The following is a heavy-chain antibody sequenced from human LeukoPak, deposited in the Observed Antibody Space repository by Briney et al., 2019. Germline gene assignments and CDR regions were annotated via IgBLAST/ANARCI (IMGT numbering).Heavy chain of an antibody. CDR2: IYYSGST. CDR3: ARLFYSGTNY. J-gene: IGHJ4*02. CDR1: GGSISSSSYY. Sequence: SETLSLTCTVSGGSISSSSYYWGWIRQPPGKGLEWIGSIYYSGSTYYNPSLKSRVTTSVDTSKNQFSLKLSSVTAADTAVYYCARLFYSGTNYWGQGTLVTVSS. D-gene: IGHD1-26*01. V-gene: IGHV4-39*01.